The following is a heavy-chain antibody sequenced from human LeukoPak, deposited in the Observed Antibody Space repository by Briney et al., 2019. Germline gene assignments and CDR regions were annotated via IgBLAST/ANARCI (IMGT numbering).Heavy chain of an antibody. D-gene: IGHD3-22*01. J-gene: IGHJ3*02. CDR2: IIPIFGTA. Sequence: GASVKVSCKASGYTFTSYGISWVRQAPGQGLEWMGGIIPIFGTANYAQKFQGRVTITADESTSTAYMELSSLRSEDTAVYYCAREASSVVVIDDAFDIWGQGTMVAVSS. CDR1: GYTFTSYG. V-gene: IGHV1-69*13. CDR3: AREASSVVVIDDAFDI.